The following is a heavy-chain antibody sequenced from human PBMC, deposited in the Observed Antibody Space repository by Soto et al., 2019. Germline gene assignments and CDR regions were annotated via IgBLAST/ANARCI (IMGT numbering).Heavy chain of an antibody. CDR2: ISTSGGTT. V-gene: IGHV3-23*01. Sequence: EVQLLESGGGLVQPGGSLRLSCSASGFTFSVYAMGWVRQAPGKGLEWVSTISTSGGTTYYADSVKGRFTISRDNSKHPLFLPMNSLIAEDTAVYYCAKLSYGDTPDYWGQGTLVTVSS. CDR1: GFTFSVYA. D-gene: IGHD4-17*01. CDR3: AKLSYGDTPDY. J-gene: IGHJ4*02.